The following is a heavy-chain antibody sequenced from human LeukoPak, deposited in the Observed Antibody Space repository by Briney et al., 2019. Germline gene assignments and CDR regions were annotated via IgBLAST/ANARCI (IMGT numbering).Heavy chain of an antibody. Sequence: PSETLSLTCSVSGGSISSGNYYWSWHRQHPGMGREWIVFIYYNVNTYSHPSLKPRVPISVDTSNHQFSLKLSSVTAADTAVYYCARDQGTYYDDAFDLWGQGTMVAVSS. CDR3: ARDQGTYYDDAFDL. D-gene: IGHD2/OR15-2a*01. CDR1: GGSISSGNYY. CDR2: IYYNVNT. J-gene: IGHJ3*01. V-gene: IGHV4-31*03.